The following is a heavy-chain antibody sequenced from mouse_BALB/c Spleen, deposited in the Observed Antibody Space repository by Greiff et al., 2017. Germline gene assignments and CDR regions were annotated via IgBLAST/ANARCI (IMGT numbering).Heavy chain of an antibody. CDR2: ISYSGST. J-gene: IGHJ4*01. CDR3: ARRGGYEDAMDY. D-gene: IGHD2-14*01. Sequence: EVKLMESGPGLVKPSQSLSLTCTVTGYSITSDYAWNWIRQFPGNKLEWMGYISYSGSTSYNPSLKSRISITRDTSKNQFFLQLNSVTTEDTATYYCARRGGYEDAMDYWGQGTSVTVSS. V-gene: IGHV3-2*02. CDR1: GYSITSDYA.